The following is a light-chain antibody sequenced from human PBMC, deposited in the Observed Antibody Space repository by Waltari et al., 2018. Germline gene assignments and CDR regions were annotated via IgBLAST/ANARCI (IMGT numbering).Light chain of an antibody. V-gene: IGLV1-44*01. CDR3: AAWDDSLNGHWV. Sequence: QSVLTQPPSASGTPGQRVTISCSGTYSNIGNNVVNWYQQFPGKAPKLLIYRNEQRPSGVPDRFSGSRSGSSASLAISGLQSEDEAEYYCAAWDDSLNGHWVFGGGTKVTVL. CDR2: RNE. CDR1: YSNIGNNV. J-gene: IGLJ3*02.